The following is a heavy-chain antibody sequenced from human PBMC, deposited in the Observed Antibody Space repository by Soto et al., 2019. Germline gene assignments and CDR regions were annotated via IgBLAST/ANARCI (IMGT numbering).Heavy chain of an antibody. CDR2: ISAYNGNT. J-gene: IGHJ4*02. CDR3: ARWGDSDGFDY. V-gene: IGHV1-18*01. D-gene: IGHD3-22*01. Sequence: ASVSVSCKASGYTFTRDGIIWVRQAPGQGLEWMGWISAYNGNTNYAQKLQGRVTMTTDTSTSTAYMELRSLRSDDTAVYYCARWGDSDGFDYWGQGTLVTVSS. CDR1: GYTFTRDG.